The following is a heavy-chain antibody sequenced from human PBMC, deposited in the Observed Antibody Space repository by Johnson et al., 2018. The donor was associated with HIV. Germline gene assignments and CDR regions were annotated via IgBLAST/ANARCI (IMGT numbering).Heavy chain of an antibody. V-gene: IGHV3-72*01. CDR3: ARELLRGPVVFGAFDI. D-gene: IGHD3-10*01. J-gene: IGHJ3*02. CDR1: GFTFSSYG. CDR2: SRNKANTYNP. Sequence: VQLVESGGGLVQPGGSLRLSCAASGFTFSSYGMHWVRQAPGKGLEWVGRSRNKANTYNPDYAAAAKCRFTISRDDSKNSLYLQMNSLKTEDTAMYYCARELLRGPVVFGAFDIWGQGTMFTVSS.